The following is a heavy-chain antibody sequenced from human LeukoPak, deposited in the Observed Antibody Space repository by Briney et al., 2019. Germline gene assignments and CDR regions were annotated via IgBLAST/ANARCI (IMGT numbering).Heavy chain of an antibody. CDR3: ARVGYYYDSSGYYYFRGEGGYFDY. CDR2: IYSGGTT. Sequence: GGSLRLSCAASGFTFSDYYMSWVRQAPGKGLEWVSVIYSGGTTDYADSVKGRFIISRDSSKNTLYLQMNSLRAEDTAVYYCARVGYYYDSSGYYYFRGEGGYFDYWGQGTLVTVSS. D-gene: IGHD3-22*01. J-gene: IGHJ4*02. CDR1: GFTFSDYY. V-gene: IGHV3-66*01.